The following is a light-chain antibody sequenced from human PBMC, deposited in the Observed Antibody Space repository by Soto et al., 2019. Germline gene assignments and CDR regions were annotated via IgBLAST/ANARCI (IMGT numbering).Light chain of an antibody. CDR1: QSISSW. J-gene: IGKJ3*01. V-gene: IGKV1-5*01. Sequence: DIQMTQSPSTLSASVGDRVTITCRTSQSISSWLAWYQQKPGKAPKLLIYDASSLESGVPSRFSGSGSGTDFILTISSLQPEDFATYYCLQDYNYPFTFGPGTKVDIK. CDR3: LQDYNYPFT. CDR2: DAS.